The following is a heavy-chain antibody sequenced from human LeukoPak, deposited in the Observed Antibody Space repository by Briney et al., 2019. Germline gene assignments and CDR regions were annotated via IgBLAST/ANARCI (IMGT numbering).Heavy chain of an antibody. J-gene: IGHJ4*02. CDR1: GFSLTSYE. V-gene: IGHV3-48*03. CDR3: ARDTVNGPFVISLDY. Sequence: GGSLRLSCAASGFSLTSYEMNWVRQTPGRGLEWVSHFSSGGNTEYYADSVRGRSSMSRDNAKNSLYLEMNSLRAEDTAVYYCARDTVNGPFVISLDYWGQGALVTVSS. CDR2: FSSGGNTE. D-gene: IGHD2-8*01.